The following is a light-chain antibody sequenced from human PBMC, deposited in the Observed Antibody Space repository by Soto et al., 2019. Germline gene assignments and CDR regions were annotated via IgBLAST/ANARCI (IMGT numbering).Light chain of an antibody. V-gene: IGKV1-5*03. CDR3: QQYSSYSNT. CDR2: RAS. Sequence: DIPMTQSPSTLSASVGDRVTITCRASQSISSWLAWYQQKPGRAPKLLIQRASSLESGVPSRFSGSESGTEFTLTISSLQPDDSASYYCQQYSSYSNTFGQGTKVEIK. CDR1: QSISSW. J-gene: IGKJ1*01.